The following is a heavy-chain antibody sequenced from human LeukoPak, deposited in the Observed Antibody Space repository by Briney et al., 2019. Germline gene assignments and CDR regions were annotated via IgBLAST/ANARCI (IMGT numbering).Heavy chain of an antibody. CDR3: AKEQTGSYVSYYYYMDV. V-gene: IGHV3-53*01. Sequence: GGSLRLSCAASGFTVSNKYMTWVRQAPGKGLEWVSLIYSDGRTYYADSVKGRFTISRDNSKNTLYLQMNSLRAEDTAVYYCAKEQTGSYVSYYYYMDVWGKGTTVTVSS. CDR1: GFTVSNKY. D-gene: IGHD1-26*01. CDR2: IYSDGRT. J-gene: IGHJ6*03.